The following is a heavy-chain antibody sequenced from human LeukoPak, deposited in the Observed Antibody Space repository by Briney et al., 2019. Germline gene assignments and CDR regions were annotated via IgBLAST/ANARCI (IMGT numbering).Heavy chain of an antibody. V-gene: IGHV4-59*01. CDR3: ARERGTYSGGYLWYFDY. CDR2: IYYSGST. J-gene: IGHJ4*02. Sequence: SETLSLTCTVSGGSISSYYWSWIRQPPGKGLEWIGYIYYSGSTNYNPSLKSRVTISVDTSKNQFSLKLSSVTAADTAVYYCARERGTYSGGYLWYFDYWGQGTLVTVSS. D-gene: IGHD1-26*01. CDR1: GGSISSYY.